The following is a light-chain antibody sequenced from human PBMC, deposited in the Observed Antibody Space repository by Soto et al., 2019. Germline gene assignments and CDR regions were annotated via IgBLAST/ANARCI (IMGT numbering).Light chain of an antibody. J-gene: IGKJ1*01. Sequence: DIQMTQSPSSLSASVGDRVTITCRTSQPISDYLNWYQQKPGKAPSLLIYTASNLQTGVPSRFSGSGSGTHFTLNISSLQPEYFATYYCQQSYNTPRTFGQGTKVEIK. CDR2: TAS. V-gene: IGKV1-39*01. CDR3: QQSYNTPRT. CDR1: QPISDY.